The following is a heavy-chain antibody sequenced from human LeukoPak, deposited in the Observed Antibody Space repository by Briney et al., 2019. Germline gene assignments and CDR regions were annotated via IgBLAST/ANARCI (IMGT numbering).Heavy chain of an antibody. D-gene: IGHD3-3*01. Sequence: ASVKVSCKASGYTFTSYGISWVRQAPGQGLEWMGWISAYNGNTNYAQKFQGRVTITADESTSTAYMELSSLGSEDTAVYYCARDSSTYYDFWSGYLYGMDVWGQGTTVTVSS. V-gene: IGHV1-18*01. J-gene: IGHJ6*02. CDR2: ISAYNGNT. CDR1: GYTFTSYG. CDR3: ARDSSTYYDFWSGYLYGMDV.